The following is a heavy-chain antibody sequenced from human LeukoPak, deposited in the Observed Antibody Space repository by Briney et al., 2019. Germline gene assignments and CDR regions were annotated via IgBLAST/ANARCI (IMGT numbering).Heavy chain of an antibody. V-gene: IGHV3-11*01. CDR1: GFTFSDYY. Sequence: PGGSLRFSCAASGFTFSDYYMSWIRQAPGKGLEWVSYISSSGSTICYADSVKGRFTISRDNAKNSLYLQMNSLRAEDTAVYYCASLYCGGDCRYNWFDPWGQGTLVTVSS. CDR3: ASLYCGGDCRYNWFDP. CDR2: ISSSGSTI. J-gene: IGHJ5*02. D-gene: IGHD2-21*02.